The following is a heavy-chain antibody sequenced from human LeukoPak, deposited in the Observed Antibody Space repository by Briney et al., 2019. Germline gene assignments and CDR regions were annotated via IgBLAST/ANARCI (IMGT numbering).Heavy chain of an antibody. CDR3: AIWFGEFGAFDI. CDR1: GFTFSDYY. V-gene: IGHV3-11*04. CDR2: ISSSGSNI. J-gene: IGHJ3*02. D-gene: IGHD3-10*01. Sequence: GGSLRLSCAASGFTFSDYYMSWIRQAPGKGLEWVSYISSSGSNIYYADSVKGRFTIARDNAKNSLYLQMNSLRAEDTAVYYCAIWFGEFGAFDIWGQGTMVTVSS.